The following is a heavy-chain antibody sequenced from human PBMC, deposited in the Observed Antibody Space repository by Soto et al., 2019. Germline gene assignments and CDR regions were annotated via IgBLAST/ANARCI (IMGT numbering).Heavy chain of an antibody. Sequence: SETLSLTCTVSGASITQYYWNWIRQSPGKGLEWIVSVSSTGSTVFNPSLTSRVTVSLDTSKNQFSLTLNSVTAADTAVYYCARAKWLAVMMDVWGQGTTVTVSS. V-gene: IGHV4-59*01. CDR1: GASITQYY. J-gene: IGHJ6*02. CDR2: VSSTGST. D-gene: IGHD6-19*01. CDR3: ARAKWLAVMMDV.